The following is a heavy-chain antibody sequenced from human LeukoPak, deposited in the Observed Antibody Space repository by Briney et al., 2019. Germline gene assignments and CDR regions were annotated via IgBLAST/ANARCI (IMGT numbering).Heavy chain of an antibody. J-gene: IGHJ6*02. CDR3: ARDRTGSGWSYYYYGMDV. D-gene: IGHD6-19*01. CDR2: IWYDGSNE. CDR1: GFMFRSYG. V-gene: IGHV3-33*01. Sequence: GGSLRLSCAASGFMFRSYGMHWVRQAPGKGLEWVAVIWYDGSNEYYGDSVKGRFTISRDNSKNTLYLQMNSLRAEDTAVYYCARDRTGSGWSYYYYGMDVWGHGTTVTVSS.